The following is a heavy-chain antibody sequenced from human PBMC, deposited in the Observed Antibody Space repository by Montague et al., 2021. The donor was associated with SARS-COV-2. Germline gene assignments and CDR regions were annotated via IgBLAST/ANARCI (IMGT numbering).Heavy chain of an antibody. V-gene: IGHV4-39*01. Sequence: SETLSLTCTVSGDSVSSSDHYWGWIRQPPGKGLEWLGIVYYSGYXYYXPSVKGRVTISIDASKNQFSLKLNSLTATDTAIYHCARRRLREDYFDFWGQGTLLTVSS. CDR2: VYYSGYX. D-gene: IGHD4-17*01. J-gene: IGHJ4*02. CDR1: GDSVSSSDHY. CDR3: ARRRLREDYFDF.